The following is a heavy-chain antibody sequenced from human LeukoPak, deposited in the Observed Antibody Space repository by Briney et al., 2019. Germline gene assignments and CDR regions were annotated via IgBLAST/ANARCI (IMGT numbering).Heavy chain of an antibody. J-gene: IGHJ4*02. D-gene: IGHD4-23*01. CDR2: ISSSGSDI. CDR1: GFTSSNYE. CDR3: ARDYGGSSPFDY. V-gene: IGHV3-48*03. Sequence: GGSLRLSCAASGFTSSNYEMHWVRQAPGKGLEWVSYISSSGSDIYYADSVKGRFTISRDNAKNSLYLHMNSLRAEDTAVYYCARDYGGSSPFDYWGQGTLVTVSS.